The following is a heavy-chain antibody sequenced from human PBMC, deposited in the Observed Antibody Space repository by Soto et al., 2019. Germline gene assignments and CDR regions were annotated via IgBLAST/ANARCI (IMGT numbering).Heavy chain of an antibody. D-gene: IGHD2-2*01. CDR2: ITYSGVT. CDR1: GGSVTSNY. CDR3: ARAIVVVPPAGYHYYHMDV. Sequence: QVQLQESGPGLAKPSETLSLTCSVSGGSVTSNYWTWIRQPPGKGLEWIGFITYSGVTDYNPPLQSRVTISVDMVKNQFSLNLSSVTAADTAVYYCARAIVVVPPAGYHYYHMDVWGKGTTVTVS. J-gene: IGHJ6*03. V-gene: IGHV4-59*02.